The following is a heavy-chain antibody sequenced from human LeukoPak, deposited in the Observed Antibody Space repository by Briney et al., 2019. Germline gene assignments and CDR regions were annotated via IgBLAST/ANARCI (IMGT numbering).Heavy chain of an antibody. CDR1: GFTFSGYS. CDR2: ISSSSSTI. CDR3: ARDPGYSCGLGENWFDP. Sequence: GGSLRLSCAASGFTFSGYSMNWVRQAPGKGLEWVSYISSSSSTIYYADSVKGRFTISRDNAKNSLYLQMNSLRAEDTAVYYCARDPGYSCGLGENWFDPWGQGTLVTVSS. V-gene: IGHV3-48*01. D-gene: IGHD5-18*01. J-gene: IGHJ5*02.